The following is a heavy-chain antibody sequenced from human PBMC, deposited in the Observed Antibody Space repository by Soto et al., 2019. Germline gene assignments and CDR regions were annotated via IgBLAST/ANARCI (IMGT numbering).Heavy chain of an antibody. D-gene: IGHD2-2*01. V-gene: IGHV3-53*01. CDR1: GFNFDNSY. CDR3: SKNNVAPAFVGFEY. J-gene: IGHJ4*02. Sequence: GSLRLSCAVSGFNFDNSYMSWVRQAPGKGLEWVSILYSGGQTYYTESVRGRFTISRDISKNTLDLQMNRLTADDTAVYYCSKNNVAPAFVGFEYWGQGTLVTVSS. CDR2: LYSGGQT.